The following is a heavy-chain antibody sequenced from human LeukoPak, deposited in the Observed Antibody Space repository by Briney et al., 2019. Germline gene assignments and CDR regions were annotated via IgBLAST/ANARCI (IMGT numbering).Heavy chain of an antibody. CDR1: GGSISSGGYS. D-gene: IGHD1-14*01. CDR2: IYHSGST. J-gene: IGHJ4*02. Sequence: SQTLSLTCAVSGGSISSGGYSWSWIRQPPGKGLEWIGYIYHSGSTNYNPSLKSRVTISVDTSKNQFSLKLSSVTAADTAVYYCAGTGGGPSDYWGQGTLVTVSS. V-gene: IGHV4-30-2*02. CDR3: AGTGGGPSDY.